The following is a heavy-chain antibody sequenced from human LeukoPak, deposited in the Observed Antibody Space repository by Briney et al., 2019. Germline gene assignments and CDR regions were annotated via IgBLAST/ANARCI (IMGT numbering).Heavy chain of an antibody. D-gene: IGHD3-22*01. CDR3: ARPLGGLLGYYESSGYPDY. V-gene: IGHV1-18*01. Sequence: GASVKVSCKASGYPFSIYGISWVRQAPGQGLEWMGWISAYNGDTNYSQKLQDRVTMTTNTSTSKAYMDLRSMRSDEDTAIYCARPLGGLLGYYESSGYPDYWGQGTLVTVSS. CDR2: ISAYNGDT. CDR1: GYPFSIYG. J-gene: IGHJ4*02.